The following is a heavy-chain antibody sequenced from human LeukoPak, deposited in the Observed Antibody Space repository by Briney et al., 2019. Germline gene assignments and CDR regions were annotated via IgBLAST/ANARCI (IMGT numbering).Heavy chain of an antibody. D-gene: IGHD6-13*01. Sequence: GASVKVSCKASGYTFTGHYIHWVRQAPGQGLEWMGRINPKNAATNYGQRFQGRVTMTRDTSTGTVYMELNTLRSDDTAVYYCARTLYISAAPGGFDYWGQGTLVTVSS. J-gene: IGHJ4*02. CDR2: INPKNAAT. V-gene: IGHV1-2*02. CDR1: GYTFTGHY. CDR3: ARTLYISAAPGGFDY.